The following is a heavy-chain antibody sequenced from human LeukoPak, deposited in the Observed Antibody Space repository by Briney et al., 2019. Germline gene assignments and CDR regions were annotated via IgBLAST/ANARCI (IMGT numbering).Heavy chain of an antibody. D-gene: IGHD3-16*02. Sequence: GGSLRLSCAASGFTFSSYAMSWVRQAPGKGLEWVSAISGSGGSTYYADSVKGRFTISRDNSKNTLYLQMNSLRAEDTAVYYCAEHPEIMITFGGVIVDAFDIWGQGTMVTVSS. J-gene: IGHJ3*02. CDR1: GFTFSSYA. CDR3: AEHPEIMITFGGVIVDAFDI. CDR2: ISGSGGST. V-gene: IGHV3-23*01.